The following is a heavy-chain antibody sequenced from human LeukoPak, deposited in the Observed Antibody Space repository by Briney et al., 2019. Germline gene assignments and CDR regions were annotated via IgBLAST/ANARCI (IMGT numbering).Heavy chain of an antibody. V-gene: IGHV1-69*06. CDR3: ATSHRGSYYFDY. D-gene: IGHD1-26*01. CDR1: GGTFSSYA. CDR2: IIPIFGTA. J-gene: IGHJ4*02. Sequence: ASVKVSCKASGGTFSSYAISWVRQAPGQGLEWMGGIIPIFGTANYAQKFQGRVTMTEDTSTDTAYMELSSLRSEDTAVYYCATSHRGSYYFDYWGQGTLVTVSS.